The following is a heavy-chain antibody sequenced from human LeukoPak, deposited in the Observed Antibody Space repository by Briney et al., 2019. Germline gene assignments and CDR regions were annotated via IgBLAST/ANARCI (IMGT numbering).Heavy chain of an antibody. CDR3: ARDRWNFDY. J-gene: IGHJ4*02. CDR1: GFTFSDYW. CDR2: INSDGTSI. V-gene: IGHV3-74*01. D-gene: IGHD4-23*01. Sequence: GRSLRLSCAASGFTFSDYWMHWVRQAPGKGLVGVSRINSDGTSISYADSVKGRFTISRDNAKNTLYLQMNSLRAEDSAVYYCARDRWNFDYWGQGTLVTVSS.